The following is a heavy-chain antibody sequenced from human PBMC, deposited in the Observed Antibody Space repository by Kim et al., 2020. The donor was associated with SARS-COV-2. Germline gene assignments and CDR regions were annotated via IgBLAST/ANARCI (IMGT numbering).Heavy chain of an antibody. CDR2: IYPGDSDT. J-gene: IGHJ6*02. Sequence: GESLKISCKGSGYSFTSYWIGWVRQMPGKGLEWMGIIYPGDSDTRYSPSFQGQVTISADKSISTAYLQWSSLKASDTAMYYCARRGICSSTSCNYYYGMDVWGQGTTVTVSS. CDR1: GYSFTSYW. D-gene: IGHD2-2*01. CDR3: ARRGICSSTSCNYYYGMDV. V-gene: IGHV5-51*01.